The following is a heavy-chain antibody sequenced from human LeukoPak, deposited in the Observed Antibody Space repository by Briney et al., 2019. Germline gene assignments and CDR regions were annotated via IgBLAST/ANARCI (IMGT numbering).Heavy chain of an antibody. CDR1: GFTFSNYV. J-gene: IGHJ4*02. V-gene: IGHV3-30*04. CDR2: TSTDENIK. D-gene: IGHD1-26*01. CDR3: ARDKDVGATLLVY. Sequence: QAGTSLTLSCAASGFTFSNYVTHWVRQAPGKGLEWVAVTSTDENIKLYADSVKGRFTISRDNAKNSLYLHMNGLRAEDTAVYYCARDKDVGATLLVYWGQGTLVTVSS.